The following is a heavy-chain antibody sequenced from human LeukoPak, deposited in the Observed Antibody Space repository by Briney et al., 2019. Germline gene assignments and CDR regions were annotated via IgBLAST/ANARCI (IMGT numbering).Heavy chain of an antibody. V-gene: IGHV3-23*01. CDR2: ISVSGGSP. CDR1: GFTFSSYA. D-gene: IGHD3-22*01. CDR3: AKDSSPYYYDSSGYYPYWYFDL. Sequence: GGSLRLSCAPSGFTFSSYAMRWVRQPPGKGLEWVSAISVSGGSPYYADSVKGRFTISRDNSKNTLYLQMNSLRAEDTAVYYCAKDSSPYYYDSSGYYPYWYFDLWGRGTLVTVSS. J-gene: IGHJ2*01.